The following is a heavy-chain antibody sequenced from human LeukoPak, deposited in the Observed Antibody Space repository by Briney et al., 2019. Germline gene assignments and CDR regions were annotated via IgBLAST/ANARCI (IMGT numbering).Heavy chain of an antibody. CDR1: GGSFSGYY. CDR2: INHSGST. J-gene: IGHJ4*02. Sequence: SETLSLTCAVYGGSFSGYYWSWIRQPPGKGLEWIGGINHSGSTNYNPSLKSRVTISVDTSKNQFSLKLSSVTAADTAVYYCARARAHLKYYYDNSGYYYFDSWGQGTPVTVSS. CDR3: ARARAHLKYYYDNSGYYYFDS. V-gene: IGHV4-34*01. D-gene: IGHD3-22*01.